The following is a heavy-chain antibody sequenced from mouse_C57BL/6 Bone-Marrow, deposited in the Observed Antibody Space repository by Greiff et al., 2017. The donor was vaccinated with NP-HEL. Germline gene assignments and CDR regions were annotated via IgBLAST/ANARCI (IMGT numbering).Heavy chain of an antibody. Sequence: VKLQESGAELARPGASVKLSCKASGYTFTSYGISWVKQRTGQGLEWIGEIYPRSGNTYYNEKFKGKATLTADKSSSTAYMELRSLTSEDSAVYFCARPHYGSSPWFAYWGQGTLVTVSA. J-gene: IGHJ3*01. CDR3: ARPHYGSSPWFAY. CDR2: IYPRSGNT. CDR1: GYTFTSYG. D-gene: IGHD1-1*01. V-gene: IGHV1-81*01.